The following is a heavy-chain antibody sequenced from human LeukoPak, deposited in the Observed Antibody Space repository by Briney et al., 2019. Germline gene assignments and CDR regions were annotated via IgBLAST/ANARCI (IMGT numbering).Heavy chain of an antibody. Sequence: PGGSLRLSCAASGFTFSSYWMSWVRQAPGKGLELVANVKQDGSEKYYVDSVKGRFTISRDNAKNSLYLQMNSLRAEDTAVYYCARDAEVVPAAIDYFDYWGQGTLVTVSS. D-gene: IGHD2-2*02. CDR3: ARDAEVVPAAIDYFDY. J-gene: IGHJ4*02. V-gene: IGHV3-7*01. CDR2: VKQDGSEK. CDR1: GFTFSSYW.